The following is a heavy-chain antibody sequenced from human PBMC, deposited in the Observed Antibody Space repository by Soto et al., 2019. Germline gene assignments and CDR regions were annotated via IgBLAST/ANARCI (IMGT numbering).Heavy chain of an antibody. J-gene: IGHJ6*02. Sequence: PSETLSLTCAVYGGSFSGYYWSWIRQPTGKGLEWIGEINHSGSTNYNPSLKSRVTISVDTSKNQFSLKLSSVTAADTAVYYCARRNYYDSSGYYYPEPDYYGMDVWGQGTTVTVSS. CDR2: INHSGST. CDR3: ARRNYYDSSGYYYPEPDYYGMDV. D-gene: IGHD3-22*01. CDR1: GGSFSGYY. V-gene: IGHV4-34*01.